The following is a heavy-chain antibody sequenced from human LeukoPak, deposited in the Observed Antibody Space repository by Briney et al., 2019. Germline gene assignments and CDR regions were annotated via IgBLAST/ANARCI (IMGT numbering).Heavy chain of an antibody. CDR2: INHSGST. CDR1: GGSFSSYY. CDR3: ARNPDYGDYVPLDY. V-gene: IGHV4-34*01. J-gene: IGHJ4*02. D-gene: IGHD4-17*01. Sequence: SETLSLTCAVYGGSFSSYYWSWIRQPPGKGLEWIGEINHSGSTNYNPSLKSRVTISVDTSKNQFSLKLSSVTAADTAVYYCARNPDYGDYVPLDYWGQGTLVTVSS.